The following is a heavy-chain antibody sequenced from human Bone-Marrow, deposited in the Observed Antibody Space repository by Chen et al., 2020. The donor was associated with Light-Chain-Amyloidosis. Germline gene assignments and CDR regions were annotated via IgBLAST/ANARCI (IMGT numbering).Heavy chain of an antibody. V-gene: IGHV4-4*07. D-gene: IGHD3-16*02. Sequence: QVQLQESGPGLVKPSETLSLTCTVSGGSISSYYWSWIRQPAGKGLEWIGRIYTTGSTKYNPSLRSRLTISIDTSKSQFSLRLASVTAADTAIYYCTRDAITSGGVVVPDSWGQGTLVTVSS. CDR1: GGSISSYY. CDR3: TRDAITSGGVVVPDS. CDR2: IYTTGST. J-gene: IGHJ4*02.